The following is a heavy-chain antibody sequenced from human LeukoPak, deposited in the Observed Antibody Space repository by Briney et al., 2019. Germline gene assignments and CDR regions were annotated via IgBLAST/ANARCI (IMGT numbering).Heavy chain of an antibody. J-gene: IGHJ4*02. CDR1: GFTFSSYA. Sequence: PGGSLRLSCAASGFTFSSYAMSWVRQVPGKGLEWVSAISGSGGSTYYADSVKGRFTISGDNSKNTLYLQMNSLRAEDTAVYYCAKDKGMTTVTTLFDYWGQGTLVTVSS. CDR2: ISGSGGST. D-gene: IGHD4-17*01. CDR3: AKDKGMTTVTTLFDY. V-gene: IGHV3-23*01.